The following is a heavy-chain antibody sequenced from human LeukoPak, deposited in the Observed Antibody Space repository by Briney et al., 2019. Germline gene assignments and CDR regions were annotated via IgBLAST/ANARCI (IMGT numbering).Heavy chain of an antibody. D-gene: IGHD4-23*01. Sequence: PSETLSLTCTVSGYSISSGYYWGWIRQPPGKGLEWIGSIYHSGSTYYNPSLKSRVTISVDTSKNQFSLKLSSVTAADTAVYYCARQGNGFDYWGQGTLVTVSS. CDR2: IYHSGST. J-gene: IGHJ4*02. V-gene: IGHV4-38-2*02. CDR3: ARQGNGFDY. CDR1: GYSISSGYY.